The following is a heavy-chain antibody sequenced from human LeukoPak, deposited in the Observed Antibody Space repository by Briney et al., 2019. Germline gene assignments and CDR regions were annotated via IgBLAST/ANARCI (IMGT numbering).Heavy chain of an antibody. V-gene: IGHV4-4*07. J-gene: IGHJ5*02. CDR2: FYTSGST. D-gene: IGHD6-13*01. CDR3: AGDKGGSSWYFSWFDP. Sequence: SETLSLTCTVSGGSISSYYWSWIRQPAGKGLEWIGRFYTSGSTSYNPSLKSRVTMSLDTSKNQFSLRLSSVTAADTAVYYCAGDKGGSSWYFSWFDPWGQGTLVTVSS. CDR1: GGSISSYY.